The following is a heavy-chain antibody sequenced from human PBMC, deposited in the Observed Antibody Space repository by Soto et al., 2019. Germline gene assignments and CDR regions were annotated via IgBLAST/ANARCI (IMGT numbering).Heavy chain of an antibody. CDR1: GGSISSGDYY. V-gene: IGHV4-30-4*01. D-gene: IGHD3-3*01. CDR2: IYYSGST. CDR3: ARGWSGRYYDFWSGPSAPYFDY. Sequence: SETLSLTCTVSGGSISSGDYYWSWIRQPPGKGLEWIGYIYYSGSTYYNPSLKSRVTISVDTSKNQFSLKLSSATAADTAVYYCARGWSGRYYDFWSGPSAPYFDYWGQGTLVTVSS. J-gene: IGHJ4*02.